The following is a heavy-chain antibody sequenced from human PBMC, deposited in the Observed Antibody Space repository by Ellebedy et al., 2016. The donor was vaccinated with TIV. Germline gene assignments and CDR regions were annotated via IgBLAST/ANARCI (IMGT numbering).Heavy chain of an antibody. D-gene: IGHD6-13*01. Sequence: GESLKISCAASGFTVSSNYMSWVRQAPGKGLEWVSVIYSGGSTYYADSVKGRFTISRDNSKNTLYLQMNSLRAEDTAVYYCARGDSSSWYPADYWGQGTLVTVSS. CDR3: ARGDSSSWYPADY. CDR1: GFTVSSNY. CDR2: IYSGGST. V-gene: IGHV3-66*01. J-gene: IGHJ4*02.